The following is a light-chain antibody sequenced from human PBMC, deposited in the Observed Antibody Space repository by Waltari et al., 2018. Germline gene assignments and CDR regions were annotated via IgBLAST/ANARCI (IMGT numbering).Light chain of an antibody. CDR1: QDINNY. Sequence: DIQMTQSPSSLSASVGDRVNITCRASQDINNYLAWFQQKPGKAPKSLLVAVYSLQNGVPSRFSGSGSGTDFTLTISSLRPEDCATYYCQQYIDYPFTFGPGTKVDIK. J-gene: IGKJ3*01. V-gene: IGKV1-16*01. CDR2: AVY. CDR3: QQYIDYPFT.